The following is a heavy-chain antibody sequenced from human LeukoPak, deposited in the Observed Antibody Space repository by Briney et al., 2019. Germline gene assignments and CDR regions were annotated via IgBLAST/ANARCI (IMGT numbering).Heavy chain of an antibody. Sequence: GGSLRLSCAASGFIFSNFWMSWVRQAPGEGLELVANIKEDGTQKYYVDSVKGRFTISRDNAKNSLYPQMNSLRAEDTAVYYCARDIGYFAFDTWGQGTTVTVSS. D-gene: IGHD2-15*01. V-gene: IGHV3-7*01. CDR3: ARDIGYFAFDT. J-gene: IGHJ3*02. CDR2: IKEDGTQK. CDR1: GFIFSNFW.